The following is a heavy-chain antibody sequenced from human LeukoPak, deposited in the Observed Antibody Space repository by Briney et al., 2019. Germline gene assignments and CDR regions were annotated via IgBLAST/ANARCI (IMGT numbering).Heavy chain of an antibody. V-gene: IGHV3-23*01. CDR3: AKDQDGSGSYWFDS. Sequence: PGGSLRLFCAASGFTFSSYAMSWVRQAPGKGLEWVSAISGSGGSTYYADSVKGRFTISRDNSKNTLYLQMNSLRAEDTAVYYCAKDQDGSGSYWFDSWGQGTLVIVSS. J-gene: IGHJ5*01. CDR1: GFTFSSYA. CDR2: ISGSGGST. D-gene: IGHD3-10*01.